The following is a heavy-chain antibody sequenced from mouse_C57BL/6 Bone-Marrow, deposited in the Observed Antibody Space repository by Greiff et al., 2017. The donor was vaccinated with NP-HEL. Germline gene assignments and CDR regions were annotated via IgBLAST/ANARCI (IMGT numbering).Heavy chain of an antibody. J-gene: IGHJ3*01. Sequence: VQLVESGAELARPGASVKLSCKASGYTFTSYGISWVKQRTGQGLEWIGEIYPRSGNTYYNEKFKGKATLTADKSSSTAYMELRSLTSEDSAVYFCARSGHYYGSSYRFAYWGQGTLVTVSA. CDR2: IYPRSGNT. V-gene: IGHV1-81*01. D-gene: IGHD1-1*01. CDR1: GYTFTSYG. CDR3: ARSGHYYGSSYRFAY.